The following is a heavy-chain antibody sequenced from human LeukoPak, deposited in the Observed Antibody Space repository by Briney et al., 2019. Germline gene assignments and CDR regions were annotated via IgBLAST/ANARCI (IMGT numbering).Heavy chain of an antibody. Sequence: GASVKVSCKASGGTFSSYAISWVRQAPGQGLEWMGWISAYNGNTNYAQKFQGRVTLTTDTSTTTAYMELRSLRSDDTAMYYCATTGTGTTLRYWGQGTLVTVSS. V-gene: IGHV1-18*01. CDR2: ISAYNGNT. D-gene: IGHD1-1*01. CDR1: GGTFSSYA. J-gene: IGHJ4*02. CDR3: ATTGTGTTLRY.